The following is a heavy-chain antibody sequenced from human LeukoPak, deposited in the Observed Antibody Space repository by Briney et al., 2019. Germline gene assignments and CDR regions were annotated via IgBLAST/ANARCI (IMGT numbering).Heavy chain of an antibody. CDR1: GFTFSRYG. CDR2: ISYDASNK. D-gene: IGHD5-18*01. J-gene: IGHJ4*02. Sequence: HPGGSLRLSCAASGFTFSRYGMHWVRQTPGKGLEWVAVISYDASNKYYADSVKGRFTISRDNSKNTLYLQMNSRRAEDTAVYYCPKSHGYSYGFDYWGQGTVVTVSS. CDR3: PKSHGYSYGFDY. V-gene: IGHV3-30*18.